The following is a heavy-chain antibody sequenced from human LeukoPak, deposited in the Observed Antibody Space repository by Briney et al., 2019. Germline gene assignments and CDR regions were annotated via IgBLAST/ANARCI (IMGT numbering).Heavy chain of an antibody. V-gene: IGHV3-21*01. J-gene: IGHJ1*01. CDR1: GFTFSSYS. D-gene: IGHD6-19*01. Sequence: GGSLRLSCTASGFTFSSYSVNWVRQAPGKGLEWVSSISSSGNYIYYADSVKGRFSISRDFSKNTLYLQMNSLTAEDTAAYYCAREGGGVIAVAGSYFQHWGQGTLVTVSS. CDR2: ISSSGNYI. CDR3: AREGGGVIAVAGSYFQH.